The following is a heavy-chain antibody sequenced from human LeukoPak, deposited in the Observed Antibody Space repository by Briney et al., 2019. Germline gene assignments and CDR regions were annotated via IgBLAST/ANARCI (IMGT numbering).Heavy chain of an antibody. CDR2: IWYDGSNK. CDR1: GFTFSSYG. Sequence: GRSLRLSCAASGFTFSSYGMHWVRQAPGKGLEWVAVIWYDGSNKYYADSVKGRFTISRDNSKNTLYLQMNSLRAEDTAVYYCARDHRRLVVAATQYYFDYWDQGTLVTVSS. V-gene: IGHV3-33*01. D-gene: IGHD2-15*01. CDR3: ARDHRRLVVAATQYYFDY. J-gene: IGHJ4*02.